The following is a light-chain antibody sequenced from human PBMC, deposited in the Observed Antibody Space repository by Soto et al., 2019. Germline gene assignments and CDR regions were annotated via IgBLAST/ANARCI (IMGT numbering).Light chain of an antibody. V-gene: IGKV1-5*03. CDR2: KAS. CDR1: QSFSSW. Sequence: DIQMTQSPSTLSASVGDRVTITCRASQSFSSWLAWYQQKPGKAPKLLIYKASSLESGVPSRFSGSGSGTEFTLTISSLQPDDFATYYCQQYSSYTFGQGTKLELK. J-gene: IGKJ2*01. CDR3: QQYSSYT.